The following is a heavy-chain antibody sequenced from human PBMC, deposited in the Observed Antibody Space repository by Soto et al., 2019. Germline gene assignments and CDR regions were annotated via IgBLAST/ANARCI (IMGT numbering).Heavy chain of an antibody. V-gene: IGHV4-34*01. CDR3: AGGNRRDGYNFDTRGKKLGISLRY. CDR2: INHSGST. D-gene: IGHD5-12*01. Sequence: SETLSLTCAVYGGSFSGYYWSWIRQPPGKGLEWIGEINHSGSTNYNPSLKSRVTISVDTSKNQFSLKLSSVTAADTAVYYCAGGNRRDGYNFDTRGKKLGISLRYWGQGTLVTVSS. CDR1: GGSFSGYY. J-gene: IGHJ4*02.